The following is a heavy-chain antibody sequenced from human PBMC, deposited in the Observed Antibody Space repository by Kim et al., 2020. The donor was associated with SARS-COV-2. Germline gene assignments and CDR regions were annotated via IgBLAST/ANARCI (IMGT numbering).Heavy chain of an antibody. J-gene: IGHJ6*02. CDR2: IYTSGST. CDR3: ARDLTLGWLHLYGMDV. D-gene: IGHD3-3*01. CDR1: GGSISSYY. V-gene: IGHV4-4*07. Sequence: SETLSLTCTVSGGSISSYYWSWIRQPAGKGLEWIGRIYTSGSTNYNPSLKSRVTMSVDTSKNQFSLKLRSVTAADTAVYYCARDLTLGWLHLYGMDVWGQGTTVTVSS.